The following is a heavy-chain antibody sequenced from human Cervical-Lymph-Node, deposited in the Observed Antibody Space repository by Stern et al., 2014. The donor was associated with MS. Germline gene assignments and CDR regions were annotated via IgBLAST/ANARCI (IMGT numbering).Heavy chain of an antibody. Sequence: QLQLVQSGSEAKKPGYSVRVSCKVSGGTFSTYKISWVRPAHGKGLEWMGAIIHSCGTADYAQKFQDRVTIIADESTSEVHMELISLRSEDTGVYYCARRGSGYDSSYLDFWGQGTLVTVSS. CDR1: GGTFSTYK. V-gene: IGHV1-69*01. CDR2: IIHSCGTA. D-gene: IGHD5-12*01. CDR3: ARRGSGYDSSYLDF. J-gene: IGHJ4*02.